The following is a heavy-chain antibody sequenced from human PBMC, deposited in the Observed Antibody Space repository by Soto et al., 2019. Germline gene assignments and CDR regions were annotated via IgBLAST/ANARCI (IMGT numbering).Heavy chain of an antibody. CDR3: AKGAYEFDY. CDR1: RLTLSSYA. J-gene: IGHJ4*02. V-gene: IGHV3-23*01. CDR2: ISGSGGNT. Sequence: EVQLLESGGGLVQPGGSLRLSCAASRLTLSSYAMSWVRQAPGKGLEWVSTISGSGGNTYYADSVRGRFTISRDNSKNTLNLQMNSLRAEDTAVYYCAKGAYEFDYWGQGPLVTVSS. D-gene: IGHD2-8*01.